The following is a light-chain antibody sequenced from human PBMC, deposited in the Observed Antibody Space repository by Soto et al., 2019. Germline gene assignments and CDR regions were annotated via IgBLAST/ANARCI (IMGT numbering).Light chain of an antibody. Sequence: QSALTQPRSVSGSPGQSVTISCTGTSSDVGGYNYVSWYQQHPGKAPKLMIYDVSKRPSGVPDRFSGSKSGTTASLIISGLQAEDEADYYCCSYAGSYVFGTGTKLTVL. V-gene: IGLV2-11*01. CDR2: DVS. CDR3: CSYAGSYV. CDR1: SSDVGGYNY. J-gene: IGLJ1*01.